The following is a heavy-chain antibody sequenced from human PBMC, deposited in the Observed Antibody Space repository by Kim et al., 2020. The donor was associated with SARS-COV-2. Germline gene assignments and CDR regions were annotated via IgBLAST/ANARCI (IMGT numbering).Heavy chain of an antibody. D-gene: IGHD3-22*01. Sequence: SVKVSCKASGFTFTSSAMQWVRQARGQRLEWIGWIVVGSGNTNYAQKFQERVTITRDMSTSTAYMELSSLRSEDTAVYYCAAAGYYYDSSGYHFDYWGQGTLVTVSS. CDR2: IVVGSGNT. CDR1: GFTFTSSA. J-gene: IGHJ4*02. CDR3: AAAGYYYDSSGYHFDY. V-gene: IGHV1-58*02.